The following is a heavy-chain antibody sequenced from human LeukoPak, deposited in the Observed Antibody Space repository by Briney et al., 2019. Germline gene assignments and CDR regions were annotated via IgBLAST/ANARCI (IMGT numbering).Heavy chain of an antibody. CDR2: ISYDGSNK. Sequence: GRSLRLSCAASGFTFSSYGMHWVRQAPGKGLEWVAVISYDGSNKYYADSVKGRFTISRDNSKNTLYLQMNSLRAEDTAVYYCAKVPDGYSYGLDYWGQGTLVTVSS. J-gene: IGHJ4*02. V-gene: IGHV3-30*18. D-gene: IGHD5-18*01. CDR3: AKVPDGYSYGLDY. CDR1: GFTFSSYG.